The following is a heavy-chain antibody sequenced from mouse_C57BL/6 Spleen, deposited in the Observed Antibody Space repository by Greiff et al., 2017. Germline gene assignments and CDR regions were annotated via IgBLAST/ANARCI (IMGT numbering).Heavy chain of an antibody. CDR2: IYIGNGYT. D-gene: IGHD1-1*01. Sequence: VQLQQSGAELVRPGSSVKMSCKTSGYTFTSYGINWVKQRPGQGLEWIGYIYIGNGYTEYNEKFKGKATLTSDTSSSTAYMQLSSLTSEDSAIYFFSSCENKGPYGYAMDYWGQGTSVTVSS. CDR3: SSCENKGPYGYAMDY. J-gene: IGHJ4*01. V-gene: IGHV1-58*01. CDR1: GYTFTSYG.